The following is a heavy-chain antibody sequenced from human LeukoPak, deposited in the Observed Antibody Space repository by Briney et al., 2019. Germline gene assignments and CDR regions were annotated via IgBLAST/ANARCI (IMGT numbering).Heavy chain of an antibody. Sequence: ASVKVSCKASGGTFSSYAISWVRQAPGQGLEWIGSIFPIFGTANYAQKFQGRVTITADKSTSTAYMELSSLTSEDTAVYYCARGWIAARRSERPGYYMDVWGKGTTVTVSS. D-gene: IGHD6-6*01. CDR2: IFPIFGTA. J-gene: IGHJ6*03. CDR1: GGTFSSYA. V-gene: IGHV1-69*06. CDR3: ARGWIAARRSERPGYYMDV.